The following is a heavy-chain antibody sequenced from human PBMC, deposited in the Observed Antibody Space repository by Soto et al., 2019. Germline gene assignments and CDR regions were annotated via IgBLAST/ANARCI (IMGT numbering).Heavy chain of an antibody. CDR3: AKDYCSSTSCAAPGI. CDR1: GFTFDDYT. J-gene: IGHJ3*02. D-gene: IGHD2-2*01. Sequence: EGSLRLSCAASGFTFDDYTMHWVRQAPGKGLEWVSLISWDGGSTYYADSVKGRFTISRDNSKNSLYLQMNSLRTEDTALYYCAKDYCSSTSCAAPGIWGQGTMVTVSS. CDR2: ISWDGGST. V-gene: IGHV3-43*01.